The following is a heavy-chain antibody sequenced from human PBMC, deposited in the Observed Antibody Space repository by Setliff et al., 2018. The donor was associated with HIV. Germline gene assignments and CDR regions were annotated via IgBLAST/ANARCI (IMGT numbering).Heavy chain of an antibody. CDR3: ARVPLYDILTGYPNY. CDR2: ISAYNGNT. D-gene: IGHD3-9*01. J-gene: IGHJ4*02. Sequence: ASVKVSCKASGYTFTSYGISWVRQAPGQGLEWMGWISAYNGNTNYAQKLQGRVTMTTNTSTGTAYLELRSLRSDDTAMYYCARVPLYDILTGYPNYWGQGTLVTVSS. V-gene: IGHV1-18*01. CDR1: GYTFTSYG.